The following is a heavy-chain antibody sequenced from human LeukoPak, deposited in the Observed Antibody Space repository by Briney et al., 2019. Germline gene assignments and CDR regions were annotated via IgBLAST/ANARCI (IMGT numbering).Heavy chain of an antibody. CDR3: ARGGGLDV. Sequence: GGPLRLSCEASGFTFSSYWMNWAGQAPGKGLEWVASINHNGNVNYYVDSVKGRFTISRDNAKNSLYLQMSNLRAEDTAVYFCARGGGLDVWGQGATVTVSS. D-gene: IGHD3-16*01. CDR1: GFTFSSYW. V-gene: IGHV3-7*03. CDR2: INHNGNVN. J-gene: IGHJ6*02.